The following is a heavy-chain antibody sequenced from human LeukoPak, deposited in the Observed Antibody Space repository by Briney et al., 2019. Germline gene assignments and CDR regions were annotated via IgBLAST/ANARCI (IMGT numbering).Heavy chain of an antibody. CDR3: ARDPALVGTTFFDY. CDR1: GYTFTSYG. CDR2: ISAYNGNT. D-gene: IGHD1-26*01. V-gene: IGHV1-18*01. J-gene: IGHJ4*02. Sequence: ASVKVSRKAFGYTFTSYGISWVRQAPGQGLEWMGWISAYNGNTNYAQKLQGRVTMTTDTSTSTAYMELRSLRSDDTAVYYCARDPALVGTTFFDYWGQGTLVTVSS.